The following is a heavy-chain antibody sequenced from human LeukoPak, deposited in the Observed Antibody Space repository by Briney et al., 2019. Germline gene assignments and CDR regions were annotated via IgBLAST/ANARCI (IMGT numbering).Heavy chain of an antibody. J-gene: IGHJ4*02. V-gene: IGHV4-38-2*01. D-gene: IGHD3-3*01. CDR2: MYHSGST. Sequence: PSETQSLTCAVSGYSISSGYYWGWIRPPPGKVLEWIGSMYHSGSTYYNPSLKSRVTISVDTSKNQFSLKLSSVTAAETAVYYCARRYYDFWSGYYTFFDYWGQGTLVTVSS. CDR1: GYSISSGYY. CDR3: ARRYYDFWSGYYTFFDY.